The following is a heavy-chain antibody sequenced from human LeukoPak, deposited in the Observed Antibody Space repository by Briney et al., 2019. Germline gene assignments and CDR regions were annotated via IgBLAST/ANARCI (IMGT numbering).Heavy chain of an antibody. V-gene: IGHV4-59*08. CDR2: IYYSGST. CDR3: ARLNVDTAMAKEYYYYGMDV. Sequence: KPSETLSLTCAVYGGSFSGYYWSWIRQPPGKGLEWIGYIYYSGSTNYNSSLKSRVTISVDTSKNQFSLKLSSVTAADTAVYYCARLNVDTAMAKEYYYYGMDVWGQGTTVTVSS. D-gene: IGHD5-18*01. J-gene: IGHJ6*02. CDR1: GGSFSGYY.